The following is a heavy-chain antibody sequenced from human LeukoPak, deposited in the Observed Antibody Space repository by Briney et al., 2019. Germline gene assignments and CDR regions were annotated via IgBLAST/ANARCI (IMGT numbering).Heavy chain of an antibody. Sequence: ASVNVSFTASGYTFSNYGISWVRQAPGQGLEWMGWITAYNGNRLYAQRFQGRITLTTDTSTSTSYMELRSLEYDDTAIYYCARDNDKVVDHWGQGTLVTVSS. J-gene: IGHJ4*01. V-gene: IGHV1-18*01. CDR1: GYTFSNYG. D-gene: IGHD1-1*01. CDR3: ARDNDKVVDH. CDR2: ITAYNGNR.